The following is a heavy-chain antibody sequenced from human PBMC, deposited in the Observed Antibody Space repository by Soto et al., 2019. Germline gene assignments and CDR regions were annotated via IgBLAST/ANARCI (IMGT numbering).Heavy chain of an antibody. CDR2: LSKDGNNK. J-gene: IGHJ4*02. CDR1: GFTLSSYG. Sequence: PGGSLRLSCEASGFTLSSYGMHWVRQAPGKGLEWVAALSKDGNNKYYADSVKGRFTISKDNSKNTLYVQMNSLSAEDTAVYYCAKGRGGWSFDYWGQGTLVTVSS. CDR3: AKGRGGWSFDY. V-gene: IGHV3-30*18. D-gene: IGHD6-19*01.